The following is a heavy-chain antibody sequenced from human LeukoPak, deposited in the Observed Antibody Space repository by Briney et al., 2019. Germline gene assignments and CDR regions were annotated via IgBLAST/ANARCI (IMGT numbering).Heavy chain of an antibody. J-gene: IGHJ4*02. D-gene: IGHD2-2*01. CDR2: ISYDGSNK. CDR1: GFTFSSYG. V-gene: IGHV3-30*03. CDR3: ARSGGPFLVAPSAGDDYFDY. Sequence: GGSLRLSCAASGFTFSSYGMHWVRQAPGKGLEWVAVISYDGSNKYYADSVKGRFTISRDNAKNSLYLQMNSLRAEDMAVYYCARSGGPFLVAPSAGDDYFDYWGQGTLVTVSS.